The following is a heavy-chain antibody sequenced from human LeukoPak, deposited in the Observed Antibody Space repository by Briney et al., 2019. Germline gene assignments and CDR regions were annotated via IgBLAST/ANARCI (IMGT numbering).Heavy chain of an antibody. J-gene: IGHJ3*02. V-gene: IGHV3-23*01. CDR1: GFTFSSYA. D-gene: IGHD3-22*01. CDR2: ISGGGGST. Sequence: GGSLRLSCAASGFTFSSYAMSWVRQGPGKGLERVSAISGGGGSTYYADSVKGRFTISRDNSKNTLYLQTNSLRAEDTAVYYCAKSHDSSGAFDIWGQGTMVTVSS. CDR3: AKSHDSSGAFDI.